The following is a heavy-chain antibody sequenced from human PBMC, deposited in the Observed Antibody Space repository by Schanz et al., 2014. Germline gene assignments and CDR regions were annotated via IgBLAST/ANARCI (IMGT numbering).Heavy chain of an antibody. J-gene: IGHJ4*02. D-gene: IGHD2-21*01. Sequence: EVQLLESGGGLVQPGGSLRLSCVASGFTFSSYAMSWVRQASGKGLEWVSAISGSGAGTFYADSVKGRFTISRDNSNNTVYLQMNTLRAEDTAVYYCAREDCSATSCYFRYWGQGTLVTVSS. CDR3: AREDCSATSCYFRY. CDR2: ISGSGAGT. V-gene: IGHV3-23*01. CDR1: GFTFSSYA.